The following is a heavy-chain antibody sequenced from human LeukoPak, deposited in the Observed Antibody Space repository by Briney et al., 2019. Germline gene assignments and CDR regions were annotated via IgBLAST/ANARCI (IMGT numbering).Heavy chain of an antibody. CDR1: GFPFSSYG. V-gene: IGHV3-30*18. CDR2: ISYDGSNK. D-gene: IGHD4-17*01. Sequence: GGSLRLSCAASGFPFSSYGMHWVRQAPGKGLEWVAVISYDGSNKYYADSVKGRFTISRDNSKNTLYLQMNSLRAEDTAVYYCAKDNFGDYLDYWGQGTLVTVSS. CDR3: AKDNFGDYLDY. J-gene: IGHJ4*02.